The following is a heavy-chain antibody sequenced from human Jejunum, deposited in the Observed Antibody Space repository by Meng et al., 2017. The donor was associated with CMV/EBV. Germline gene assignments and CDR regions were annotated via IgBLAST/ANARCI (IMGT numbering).Heavy chain of an antibody. CDR2: IYYSGST. Sequence: QGQLKQSGPGLVKPSQTLSLPCTVSGGSISSSSYYWGWIRQPPGKGLEWIGSIYYSGSTYYNPSLKSRVTISVDTSKNQFSLKLSSVTAADTAVYYCASPLGILGIVDLWGRGTLVTVSS. J-gene: IGHJ2*01. CDR1: GGSISSSSYY. D-gene: IGHD7-27*01. CDR3: ASPLGILGIVDL. V-gene: IGHV4-39*01.